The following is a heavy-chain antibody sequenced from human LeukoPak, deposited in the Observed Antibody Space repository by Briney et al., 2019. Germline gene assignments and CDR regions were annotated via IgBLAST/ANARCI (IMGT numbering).Heavy chain of an antibody. J-gene: IGHJ4*02. CDR2: IYYKGST. CDR1: GGSISSSSYY. V-gene: IGHV4-39*07. D-gene: IGHD3-22*01. CDR3: ATTPNFGSGYPRYFFDY. Sequence: SETLSLTCTVSGGSISSSSYYWGWIRQTPGKGLEWIGSIYYKGSTYYNPALKSRVTISLDTSKNLFSLKLNSVTAADTAVYFCATTPNFGSGYPRYFFDYWGQGILVTVSS.